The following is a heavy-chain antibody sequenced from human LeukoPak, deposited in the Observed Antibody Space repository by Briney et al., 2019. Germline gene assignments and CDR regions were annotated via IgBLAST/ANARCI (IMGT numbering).Heavy chain of an antibody. V-gene: IGHV1-2*02. D-gene: IGHD1-26*01. J-gene: IGHJ4*02. Sequence: ASVKVSCKASGYTFTGYYMHWVRQAPGQGPEWMGWINPSSGGTNYAQKFQGRVTMTRDTSISTAYMELSRLRSDDTAVYYCARVEYSGSYFSYDYWGQGTLVTVSS. CDR3: ARVEYSGSYFSYDY. CDR1: GYTFTGYY. CDR2: INPSSGGT.